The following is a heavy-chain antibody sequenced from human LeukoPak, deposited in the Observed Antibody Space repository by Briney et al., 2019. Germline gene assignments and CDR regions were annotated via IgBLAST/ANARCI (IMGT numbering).Heavy chain of an antibody. D-gene: IGHD3-22*01. Sequence: SETLSLTCAVYGESFSSYYWSWIRQPAGKGLEWIGRIYTSGSTNYNPSLKSRVTISVDTSKNQFSLKLSSVTAADTAVYFCARGPYSYDSSGAFDIWGQGTMVTVSS. V-gene: IGHV4-59*10. CDR3: ARGPYSYDSSGAFDI. CDR1: GESFSSYY. J-gene: IGHJ3*02. CDR2: IYTSGST.